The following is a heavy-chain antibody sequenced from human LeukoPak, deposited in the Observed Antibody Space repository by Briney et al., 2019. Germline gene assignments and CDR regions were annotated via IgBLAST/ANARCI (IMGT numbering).Heavy chain of an antibody. V-gene: IGHV5-51*01. CDR3: ASGPPDYYDSRGFDY. D-gene: IGHD3-22*01. J-gene: IGHJ4*02. CDR2: IYPGDSDT. Sequence: GESLKISCKGSGYSFTSYWIGRVRQMPGKGLEWMGIIYPGDSDTRYSPSFQGQVTISADKSISTAYLQWSSLKASDTSMYYCASGPPDYYDSRGFDYWGQGTLVTVSS. CDR1: GYSFTSYW.